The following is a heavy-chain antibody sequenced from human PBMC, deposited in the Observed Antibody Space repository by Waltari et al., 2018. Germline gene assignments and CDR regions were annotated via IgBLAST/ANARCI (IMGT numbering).Heavy chain of an antibody. V-gene: IGHV3-23*01. J-gene: IGHJ4*02. D-gene: IGHD6-19*01. CDR2: LSGSGGTT. CDR1: GFTMSNDA. CDR3: AKSYGVAVAGTSHY. Sequence: EVQLSESGGDLVQPGGSLRLSCAASGFTMSNDAMSGARQAPGKGLEWVSALSGSGGTTSYADSVKGRFTVSRDNSKNTLYLQLNSLRAEDTAIYYCAKSYGVAVAGTSHYWGQGTLVTVSS.